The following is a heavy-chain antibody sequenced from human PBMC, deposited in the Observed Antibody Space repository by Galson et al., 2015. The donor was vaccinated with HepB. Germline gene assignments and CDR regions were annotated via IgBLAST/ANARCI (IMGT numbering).Heavy chain of an antibody. D-gene: IGHD6-6*01. CDR3: AREFPAGQLLGFDP. J-gene: IGHJ5*02. CDR1: GDSVSSNSAA. CDR2: TYYRSKWYN. V-gene: IGHV6-1*01. Sequence: CAISGDSVSSNSAAWNWIRQSPSRGLEWLGRTYYRSKWYNDYAVSVKSRITINPDTSKNQFSLQLNSVTPEDTAVYYCAREFPAGQLLGFDPWGQGTLVTVSS.